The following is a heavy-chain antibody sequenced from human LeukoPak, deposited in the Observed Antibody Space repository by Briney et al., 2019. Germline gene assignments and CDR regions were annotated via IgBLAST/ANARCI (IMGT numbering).Heavy chain of an antibody. CDR2: IYTSGST. Sequence: PSETLSLTCTVSGGSISSGGYYWSWIRQPAGKGLEWIGRIYTSGSTNYNPSLKSRVTISVDTSKNQFSLKLSSVTAADTAVYYCARDRPLNYDFWSGPFDYWGQGTLVTVSS. CDR3: ARDRPLNYDFWSGPFDY. J-gene: IGHJ4*02. D-gene: IGHD3-3*01. CDR1: GGSISSGGYY. V-gene: IGHV4-61*02.